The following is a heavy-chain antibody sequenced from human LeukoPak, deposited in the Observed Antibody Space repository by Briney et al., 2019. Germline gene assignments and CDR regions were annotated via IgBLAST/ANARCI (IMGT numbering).Heavy chain of an antibody. D-gene: IGHD2-2*01. CDR3: AKAPAPYMYISFDY. V-gene: IGHV3-23*01. CDR1: GFTFSSSA. Sequence: GGSLRLSCAASGFTFSSSAMSWVRRAPGKGLDWVSTISGSGDSTYCAASVKGRFTISRDNSKNTLYLQMNSLRAEDTALYYCAKAPAPYMYISFDYWGQGTLGTASS. CDR2: ISGSGDST. J-gene: IGHJ4*02.